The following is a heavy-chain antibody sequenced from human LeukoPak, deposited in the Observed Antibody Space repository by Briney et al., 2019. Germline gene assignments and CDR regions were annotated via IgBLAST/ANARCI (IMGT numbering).Heavy chain of an antibody. CDR1: GFTFSSYA. CDR3: AKMPVSYSSGWSNFDY. CDR2: ISYDGSNK. J-gene: IGHJ4*02. Sequence: GGSLRLSCAASGFTFSSYAMHWVRQAPGKGLEWVAVISYDGSNKYYADSVKGRFTISRDNSKNTLYLQVNSLRAEDTAVYYCAKMPVSYSSGWSNFDYWGQGTLVTVSS. V-gene: IGHV3-30-3*02. D-gene: IGHD6-19*01.